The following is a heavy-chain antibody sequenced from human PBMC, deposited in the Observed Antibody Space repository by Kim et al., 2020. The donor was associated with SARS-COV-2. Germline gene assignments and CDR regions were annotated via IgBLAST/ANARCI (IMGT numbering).Heavy chain of an antibody. V-gene: IGHV3-9*01. CDR2: ISWNSGSI. D-gene: IGHD6-19*01. Sequence: GGSLRLSCAASGFTFDDYAMHWVRQAPGKGLEWVSGISWNSGSIGYADSVKGRFTISRDNAKNSLYLQMNSLTAEDTALYYCAKDIWQWLVHGEFDYWG. CDR1: GFTFDDYA. J-gene: IGHJ4*01. CDR3: AKDIWQWLVHGEFDY.